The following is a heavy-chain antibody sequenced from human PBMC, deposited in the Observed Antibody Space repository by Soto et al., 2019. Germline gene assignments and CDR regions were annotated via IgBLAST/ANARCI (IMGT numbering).Heavy chain of an antibody. CDR3: ARFTYKSGFNWFDP. CDR2: IFYMGGT. D-gene: IGHD5-12*01. CDR1: GASLNSDY. V-gene: IGHV4-59*03. J-gene: IGHJ5*02. Sequence: SETLSLTCTVSGASLNSDYWSWIRQSPGKGLEWIGYIFYMGGTDYNPSRKSRVTISIDKSKNQFSLNLRSVTAADTAVYFCARFTYKSGFNWFDPWGQGTQDTGS.